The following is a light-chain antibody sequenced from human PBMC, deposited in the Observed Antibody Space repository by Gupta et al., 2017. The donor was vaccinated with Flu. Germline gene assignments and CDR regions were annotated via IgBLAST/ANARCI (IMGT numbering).Light chain of an antibody. CDR3: QQYGSSPTWT. J-gene: IGKJ1*01. V-gene: IGKV3-20*01. CDR2: GAS. CDR1: QSVSSSY. Sequence: EIVLTQSPGTLSLSPGERATLPCRASQSVSSSYLAWYQQKPGQAPRLLIYGASSRATGIPDRFSGSGSGTDFTLTISRLDPEDFAVYYCQQYGSSPTWTFGQGTKVEIK.